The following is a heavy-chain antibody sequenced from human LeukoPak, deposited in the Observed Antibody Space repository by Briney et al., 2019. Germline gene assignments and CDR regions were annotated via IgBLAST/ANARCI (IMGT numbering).Heavy chain of an antibody. D-gene: IGHD3-22*01. J-gene: IGHJ6*02. CDR1: RYTFTGYY. Sequence: ASVKVSCKASRYTFTGYYMHWVRQAPGQGLEWMGWINPNSGGTNYAQKFQGRVTMTRDTSISTAYMELSRLRSDDTAVYYCARGMDSSGYYFTDYYYYGMDVWGQGTTVTVSS. CDR2: INPNSGGT. CDR3: ARGMDSSGYYFTDYYYYGMDV. V-gene: IGHV1-2*02.